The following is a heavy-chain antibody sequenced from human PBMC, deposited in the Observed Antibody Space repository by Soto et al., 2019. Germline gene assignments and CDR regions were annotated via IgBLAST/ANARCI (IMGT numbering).Heavy chain of an antibody. CDR2: IVYSGST. J-gene: IGHJ4*02. Sequence: QVQLQESGPGLVKPSQTLSLTCSVSGGSISSGDYYWSWVRQHPGKGLEWIGYIVYSGSTYYNPSLKSRVTISVDTSKNQFPLKLSSVTAADTAVYYCARGGSGDIVVVAAIDYWGQGTLVTVSS. CDR1: GGSISSGDYY. D-gene: IGHD2-15*01. V-gene: IGHV4-31*03. CDR3: ARGGSGDIVVVAAIDY.